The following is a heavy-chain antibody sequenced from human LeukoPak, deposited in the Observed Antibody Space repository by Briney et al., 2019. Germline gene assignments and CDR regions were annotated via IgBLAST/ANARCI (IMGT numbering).Heavy chain of an antibody. D-gene: IGHD2-21*02. V-gene: IGHV1-8*01. CDR3: ARGRGAYCGGDCSYFDY. CDR2: MNPNSGNT. J-gene: IGHJ4*02. Sequence: ASVKVSCKASGYTFTSYDINWVRQATGQGLEWMGWMNPNSGNTGYAQKFQGRVTMTRNTSISTDYMELSSLRSEDTAVYYCARGRGAYCGGDCSYFDYRGQGTLVTVSS. CDR1: GYTFTSYD.